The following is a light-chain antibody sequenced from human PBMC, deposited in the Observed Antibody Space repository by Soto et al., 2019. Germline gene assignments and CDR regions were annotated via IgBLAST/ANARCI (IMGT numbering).Light chain of an antibody. Sequence: QSALTQPASVSGSPGQSITISCTGTSSDVGGYNYVSWYQQHPGKAPKLMIYDVSNRPSGVSNRFSGSKSGNTASLTISGLQAEDEADYYCSSSTSSISVVFGGGTKLTVL. CDR2: DVS. CDR1: SSDVGGYNY. CDR3: SSSTSSISVV. V-gene: IGLV2-14*01. J-gene: IGLJ2*01.